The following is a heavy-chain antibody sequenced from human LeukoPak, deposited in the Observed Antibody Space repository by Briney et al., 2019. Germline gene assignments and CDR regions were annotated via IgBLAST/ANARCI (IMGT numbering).Heavy chain of an antibody. V-gene: IGHV1-2*02. CDR1: GYTFTGYY. J-gene: IGHJ4*02. D-gene: IGHD3-10*01. Sequence: GSAKVSCKASGYTFTGYYMHWVRQAAGQGVEWMGWINPNSGGTNYAQKFQGRVTMTRDTSISTAYMELSRLRSDDTAVYYCARLWFGELLTVDYWGQGTLVTVSS. CDR2: INPNSGGT. CDR3: ARLWFGELLTVDY.